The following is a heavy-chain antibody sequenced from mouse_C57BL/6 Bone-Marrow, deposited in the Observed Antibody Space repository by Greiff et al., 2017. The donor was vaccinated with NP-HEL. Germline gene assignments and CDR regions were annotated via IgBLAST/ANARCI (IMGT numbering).Heavy chain of an antibody. CDR2: IDPANGNT. CDR3: ASGVVTTTNAMDY. D-gene: IGHD2-5*01. V-gene: IGHV14-3*01. CDR1: GFNIKNTY. Sequence: EVQRVESVAELVRPGASVKLSCTASGFNIKNTYMHWVKQRPEQGLEWIGRIDPANGNTKYAPKFQGKATITADTSSNTAYLQLSSLTSEDTAIYYCASGVVTTTNAMDYWGQGTSVTVSS. J-gene: IGHJ4*01.